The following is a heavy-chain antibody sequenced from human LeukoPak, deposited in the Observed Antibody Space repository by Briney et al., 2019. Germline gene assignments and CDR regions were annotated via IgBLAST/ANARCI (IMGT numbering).Heavy chain of an antibody. J-gene: IGHJ4*02. CDR1: GYTLTELS. V-gene: IGHV1-24*01. Sequence: ASVKVSCKVSGYTLTELSMHWVRQAPGKGLEWMGGFDPEDGETIYAQKFQGRVTMTEDTSTDTAYMELSSPRSEDTAVYYCATFGWDSGSYPFDYWGQGTLVTVSS. CDR3: ATFGWDSGSYPFDY. D-gene: IGHD1-26*01. CDR2: FDPEDGET.